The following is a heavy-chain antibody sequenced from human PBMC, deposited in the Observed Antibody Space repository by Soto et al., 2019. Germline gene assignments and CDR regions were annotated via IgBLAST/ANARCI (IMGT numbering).Heavy chain of an antibody. CDR3: ARDWVGDLAY. J-gene: IGHJ4*02. CDR1: GYTFTSYG. CDR2: ISGYNGDT. D-gene: IGHD4-17*01. Sequence: QVQLVQSGGGVKQPGASVKVSCKTSGYTFTSYGISWVRQAPGQGLEWMGWISGYNGDTKYVQKFQGRVTLTTDTSTTTAYMEVRSLRSDDTAVYYCARDWVGDLAYWGQGTLVTVSS. V-gene: IGHV1-18*01.